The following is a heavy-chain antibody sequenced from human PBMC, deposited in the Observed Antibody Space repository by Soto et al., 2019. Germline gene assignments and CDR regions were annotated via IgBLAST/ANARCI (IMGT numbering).Heavy chain of an antibody. D-gene: IGHD3-9*01. CDR2: IYYSGST. Sequence: PSETLSLTCTVSGGSISSYYWSWIRQPPGKGLEWIGYIYYSGSTNYNPSLKSRVTISVDTSKNQFSLKLSSVTAADTAVYYCARVQCILTGYWTSYYFDYWGQGTLVTVSS. CDR1: GGSISSYY. CDR3: ARVQCILTGYWTSYYFDY. J-gene: IGHJ4*02. V-gene: IGHV4-59*01.